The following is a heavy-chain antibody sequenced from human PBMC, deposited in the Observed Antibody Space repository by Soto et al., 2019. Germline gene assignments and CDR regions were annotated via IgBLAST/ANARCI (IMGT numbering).Heavy chain of an antibody. CDR1: GDSMTSSSYY. V-gene: IGHV4-39*01. J-gene: IGHJ5*02. Sequence: SETLSLTCTVSGDSMTSSSYYWGWIRQPPGRGLEWIGSIYYSERTSYNSGSTYYSPSLKSRVTISGDTSKSQFSLKLSSVTAADTAVYYCARHTRNQFDPWGQGTLVTVSS. CDR3: ARHTRNQFDP. CDR2: IYYSERTSYNSGST.